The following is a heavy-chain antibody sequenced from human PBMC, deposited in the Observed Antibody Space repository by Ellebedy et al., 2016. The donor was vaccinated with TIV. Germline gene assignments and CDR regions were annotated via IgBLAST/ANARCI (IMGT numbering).Heavy chain of an antibody. CDR1: GGSFSGYY. D-gene: IGHD6-19*01. Sequence: MPSETLSLTCAVYGGSFSGYYWSWILQLPGKGLEWIGEINHSGSTNYNPSIKSRVTISVDTSKNQFSLKLSSVTAADTAVYYCARGRVAGRRYGMDVWGQGTTVTVSS. J-gene: IGHJ6*02. CDR2: INHSGST. V-gene: IGHV4-34*01. CDR3: ARGRVAGRRYGMDV.